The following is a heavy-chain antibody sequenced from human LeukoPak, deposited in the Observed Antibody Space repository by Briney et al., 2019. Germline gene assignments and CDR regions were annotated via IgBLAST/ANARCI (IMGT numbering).Heavy chain of an antibody. D-gene: IGHD3-16*02. CDR2: INHSGST. CDR1: GGSFSGYY. CDR3: ARVYLGGAIPYYYYYMDV. J-gene: IGHJ6*03. Sequence: SETLSLTCAVYGGSFSGYYWSWIRQPPGKGLEWIGEINHSGSTNYNPSLKSRVTISVDTSKNQFSLKLSSVTAADTAVYYCARVYLGGAIPYYYYYMDVWGKGTTVTVSS. V-gene: IGHV4-34*01.